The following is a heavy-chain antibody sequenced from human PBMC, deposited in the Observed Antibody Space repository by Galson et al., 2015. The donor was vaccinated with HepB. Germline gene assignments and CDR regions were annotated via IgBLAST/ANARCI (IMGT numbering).Heavy chain of an antibody. V-gene: IGHV3-30-3*01. CDR3: ARGRVVVMEFDY. J-gene: IGHJ4*02. D-gene: IGHD2-2*01. CDR1: GFTFSSYA. Sequence: LRLSCAASGFTFSSYAMHWVRQAPGKGLEWVAVISYDGSNKYYADSVKGRFTISRDNSKNTLYLQMNSLRAEDTAVYYCARGRVVVMEFDYWGQGTLVTVSS. CDR2: ISYDGSNK.